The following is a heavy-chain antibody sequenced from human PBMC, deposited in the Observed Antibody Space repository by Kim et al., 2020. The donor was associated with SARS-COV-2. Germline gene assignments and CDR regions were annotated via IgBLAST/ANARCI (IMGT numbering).Heavy chain of an antibody. D-gene: IGHD1-26*01. J-gene: IGHJ3*02. CDR1: GFTFSSYA. V-gene: IGHV3-23*03. CDR3: AKPKGGSYSDAFDI. CDR2: IYSGGSST. Sequence: GSLRLSCAASGFTFSSYAMNWVRQAPGKGLEWVSVIYSGGSSTYYADSVKGRFTISRDNSRDTLYLQMNSLRAEDTAVYYCAKPKGGSYSDAFDIWGQG.